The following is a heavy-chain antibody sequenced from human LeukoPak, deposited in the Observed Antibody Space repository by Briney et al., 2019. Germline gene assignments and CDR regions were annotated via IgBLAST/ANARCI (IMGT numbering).Heavy chain of an antibody. Sequence: SETLSLTCAVYGGSFSGYYWDWIRQSPGKGLEWIGSISYSGNTYDNPSLKSRVTVSIDTSKNQFSLRLRSVTAADTAVYYCARGAGWYDAQYFQSWGQGTLVIVSS. J-gene: IGHJ1*01. D-gene: IGHD6-19*01. V-gene: IGHV4-34*01. CDR2: ISYSGNT. CDR3: ARGAGWYDAQYFQS. CDR1: GGSFSGYY.